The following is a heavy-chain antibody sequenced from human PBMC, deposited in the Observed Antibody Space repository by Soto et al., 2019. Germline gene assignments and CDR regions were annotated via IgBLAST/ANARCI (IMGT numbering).Heavy chain of an antibody. J-gene: IGHJ4*02. CDR2: IYYSGST. V-gene: IGHV4-39*01. CDR1: GGSISSSSYY. D-gene: IGHD3-10*01. CDR3: ARHNYGSGSTYFDY. Sequence: SETLSLTCTVSGGSISSSSYYWGWIRQPPGKGLEWIGSIYYSGSTYYNPSLKSRVTISVDTSKNQFYLKLNSMTAADTAVYYCARHNYGSGSTYFDYWGQGTRVTVSS.